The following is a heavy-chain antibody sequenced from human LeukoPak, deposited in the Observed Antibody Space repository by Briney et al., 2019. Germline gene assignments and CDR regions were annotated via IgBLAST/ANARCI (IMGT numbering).Heavy chain of an antibody. CDR3: ARGLLRFPIDY. CDR1: GYTFTSYD. V-gene: IGHV1-8*01. J-gene: IGHJ4*02. Sequence: ASVKVSCKASGYTFTSYDINCVRQATGQGLEWMGWMHPNRGNTGYAQKFQGRVTMTRNTSISTAYMELSSLRSEDTAVYYCARGLLRFPIDYWGQGTLVTVSS. D-gene: IGHD4-17*01. CDR2: MHPNRGNT.